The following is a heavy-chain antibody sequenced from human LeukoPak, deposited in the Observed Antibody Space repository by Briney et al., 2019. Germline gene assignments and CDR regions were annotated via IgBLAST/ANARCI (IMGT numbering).Heavy chain of an antibody. J-gene: IGHJ4*02. D-gene: IGHD3-16*02. CDR3: ARAIGQVWGSYRYPPFDY. CDR1: GGSISSSNYY. CDR2: IYYSGST. Sequence: SETLSLTCTVSGGSISSSNYYWGWIRQPPGKGLEWIGSIYYSGSTYYNPSLKSRVTISVDTSKNQFSLKLSSVTAADTAVYYCARAIGQVWGSYRYPPFDYWGQGTLVTVSS. V-gene: IGHV4-39*07.